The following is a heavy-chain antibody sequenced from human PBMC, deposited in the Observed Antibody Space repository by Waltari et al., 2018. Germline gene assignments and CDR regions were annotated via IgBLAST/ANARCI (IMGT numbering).Heavy chain of an antibody. CDR3: ARDYLRSYFDY. CDR2: IIPILGIA. CDR1: GGTFSSYT. V-gene: IGHV1-69*08. J-gene: IGHJ4*02. D-gene: IGHD3-10*01. Sequence: QVQLVQSGAEVKKPGSSVKVSCKASGGTFSSYTISWVRQAPGQGLEWRGRIIPILGIANSAQTFQGRVTITADNSTSTAYMELSSLRSEDTAVYYCARDYLRSYFDYWGQGTLVTVSS.